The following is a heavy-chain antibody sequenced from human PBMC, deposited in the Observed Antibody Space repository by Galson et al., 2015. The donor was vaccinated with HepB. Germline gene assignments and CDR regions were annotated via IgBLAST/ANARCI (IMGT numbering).Heavy chain of an antibody. CDR2: IHSGGSI. CDR1: GFTVNNNY. D-gene: IGHD2-21*01. V-gene: IGHV3-53*01. CDR3: ARNPPYCPRTICYAGLAVD. Sequence: LRLSCAASGFTVNNNYMTWVRQAPGKGLEWVSVIHSGGSIFYADSVKGRFTISRDNSKNTLYLQMNSLRADDTAMYYCARNPPYCPRTICYAGLAVDWGQGTLVVVSS. J-gene: IGHJ4*02.